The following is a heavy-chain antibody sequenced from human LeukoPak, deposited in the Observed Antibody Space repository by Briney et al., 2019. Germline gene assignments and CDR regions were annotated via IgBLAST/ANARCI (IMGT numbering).Heavy chain of an antibody. D-gene: IGHD2-15*01. V-gene: IGHV4-31*03. CDR2: IHYSGST. J-gene: IGHJ5*02. Sequence: SQTLSLTCTVSGGSISSGTYFWSWIRQHPGKGLEWIGYIHYSGSTYNNPSLKSRVTMSVDTSKNQFSLKLSSVTAADTAVYYCARVDGGYCCGGFCYSNRFDPWGQGTLVTVSS. CDR1: GGSISSGTYF. CDR3: ARVDGGYCCGGFCYSNRFDP.